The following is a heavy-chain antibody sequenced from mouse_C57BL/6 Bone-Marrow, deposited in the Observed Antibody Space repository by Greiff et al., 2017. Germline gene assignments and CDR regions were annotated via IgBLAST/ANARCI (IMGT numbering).Heavy chain of an antibody. V-gene: IGHV1-69*01. CDR3: AVPIYYDFYWYFDV. CDR1: GYTFTSYW. J-gene: IGHJ1*03. D-gene: IGHD2-4*01. CDR2: IDPSDSYT. Sequence: QVQLQQPGAELVMPGASVKLSCKASGYTFTSYWMHWVKQRPGQGLEWIGEIDPSDSYTNYNQQFKGKSTLTEDKSSSTAYMQLSSLTSEDSAVYYCAVPIYYDFYWYFDVWGTGTTVTVSS.